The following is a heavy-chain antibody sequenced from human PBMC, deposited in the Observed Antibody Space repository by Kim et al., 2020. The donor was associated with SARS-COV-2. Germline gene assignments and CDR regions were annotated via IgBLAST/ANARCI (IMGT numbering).Heavy chain of an antibody. D-gene: IGHD6-13*01. CDR3: AKVCIAAAGTSQPTFVDY. CDR2: ISGSGGST. V-gene: IGHV3-23*01. CDR1: GFTFSSYA. Sequence: GGSLRLSCAASGFTFSSYAMSWVRQAPGKGLEWVSAISGSGGSTYYADSVKGRFTISRDNSKNTLYLQMNSLRAEDTAVYYCAKVCIAAAGTSQPTFVDYCGHGTLVTVSS. J-gene: IGHJ4*01.